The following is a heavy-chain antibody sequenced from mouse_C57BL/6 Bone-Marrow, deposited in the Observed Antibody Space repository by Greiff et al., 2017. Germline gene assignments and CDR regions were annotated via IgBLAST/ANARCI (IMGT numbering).Heavy chain of an antibody. J-gene: IGHJ2*01. CDR2: IDPENGDT. Sequence: EVQVVESGAELVRPGASVKLSCTASGFNIKDDYMHWVKQRPEQGLEWIGWIDPENGDTEYASKFQGKATITADTSSNTAYLQLSSLTSEDTAVYYCPTIITTVVAPYYFDYWGQGTTLPVSS. CDR3: PTIITTVVAPYYFDY. CDR1: GFNIKDDY. D-gene: IGHD1-1*01. V-gene: IGHV14-4*01.